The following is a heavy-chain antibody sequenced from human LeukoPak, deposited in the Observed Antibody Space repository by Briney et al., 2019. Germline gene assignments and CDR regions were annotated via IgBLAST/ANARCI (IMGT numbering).Heavy chain of an antibody. J-gene: IGHJ4*02. Sequence: GGSLRLSCAASGFTFSSYAMNWVRQAPGKGLEWVANIKEDGSHKRYVDSLKGRFTISRDNSKNSLYLQMNSLRAEDTALYYCATSMYNWNDGGVVYWGQGTLVTVSS. CDR2: IKEDGSHK. D-gene: IGHD1-1*01. CDR1: GFTFSSYA. CDR3: ATSMYNWNDGGVVY. V-gene: IGHV3-7*03.